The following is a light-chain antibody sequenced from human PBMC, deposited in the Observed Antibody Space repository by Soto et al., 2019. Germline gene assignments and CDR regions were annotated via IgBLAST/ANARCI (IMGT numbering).Light chain of an antibody. CDR1: SFNIGSNT. V-gene: IGLV1-44*01. CDR3: AAWDDSLNGWV. Sequence: QSVLTQPPSASGTPGQTITISCSGSSFNIGSNTVNWYQQLPGTAPKLLIYSNNQRPSGVPDRFSGSKSGTSASLAISGLQSEDEADYYCAAWDDSLNGWVFGGGTKLTVL. CDR2: SNN. J-gene: IGLJ3*02.